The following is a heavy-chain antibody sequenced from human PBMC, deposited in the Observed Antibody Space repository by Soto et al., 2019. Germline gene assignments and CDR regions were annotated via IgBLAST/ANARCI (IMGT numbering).Heavy chain of an antibody. J-gene: IGHJ6*02. D-gene: IGHD2-2*02. Sequence: SETLSLTCAISGDSVSSNSAAWNWIRQSPSRGLEWLGRTFYRSKLYNDYAVSVKSRITINPDTSKNQFSLQLNSVTPEDTAVYYCARDGYCSSTSCYTDYYYGMDVWGQGTTVTVSS. V-gene: IGHV6-1*01. CDR1: GDSVSSNSAA. CDR3: ARDGYCSSTSCYTDYYYGMDV. CDR2: TFYRSKLYN.